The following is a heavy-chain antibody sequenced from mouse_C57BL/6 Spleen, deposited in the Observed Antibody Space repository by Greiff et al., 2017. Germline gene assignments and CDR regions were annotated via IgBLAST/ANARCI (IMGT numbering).Heavy chain of an antibody. Sequence: QVQLQQSGAELVRPGTSVKLSCKASRYTFTNYWIGWAKQRPGHGLEWIGDIYPGGGYTNYNEKFKGKATLTADKSSSTAYMQFSSLTSEDSAIYYCARSATDYFDYWGQGTTLTVSS. CDR2: IYPGGGYT. CDR1: RYTFTNYW. J-gene: IGHJ2*01. V-gene: IGHV1-63*01. CDR3: ARSATDYFDY. D-gene: IGHD1-1*01.